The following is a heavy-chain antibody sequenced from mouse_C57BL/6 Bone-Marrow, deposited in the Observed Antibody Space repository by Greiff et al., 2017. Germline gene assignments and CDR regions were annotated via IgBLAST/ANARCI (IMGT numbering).Heavy chain of an antibody. CDR3: ARGNGLRGYFDV. V-gene: IGHV5-16*01. Sequence: EVKLVESEGGLVQPGSSMKLSCTASGFTFSDSYMAWVRQVPEKGLEWVANINYDGSSTYYLDSLKSRFIISRDNAKNILYLQMSSLKSEDTATYYCARGNGLRGYFDVWGTGTTVTVSS. J-gene: IGHJ1*03. CDR1: GFTFSDSY. D-gene: IGHD1-1*01. CDR2: INYDGSST.